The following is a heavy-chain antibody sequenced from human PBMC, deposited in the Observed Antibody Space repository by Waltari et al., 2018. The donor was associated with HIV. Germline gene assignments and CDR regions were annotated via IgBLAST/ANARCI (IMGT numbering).Heavy chain of an antibody. Sequence: EVQLVESGGGLVQPGGSLRLSCAASEFTFNTYWLTWVHQAPGKGLEWVANIKQDESEKYYVDSVKGRFTISRDNAKNSLFLQMNSLRAEDTAVYYCAREALYDSSGYYFDYWGQGTLVTVSS. J-gene: IGHJ4*02. CDR3: AREALYDSSGYYFDY. CDR2: IKQDESEK. D-gene: IGHD3-22*01. CDR1: EFTFNTYW. V-gene: IGHV3-7*01.